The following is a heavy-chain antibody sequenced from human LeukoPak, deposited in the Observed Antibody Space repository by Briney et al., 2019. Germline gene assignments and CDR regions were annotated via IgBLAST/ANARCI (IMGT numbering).Heavy chain of an antibody. CDR1: GYTFTTYD. D-gene: IGHD2-2*01. Sequence: ASVKVSCKASGYTFTTYDINWVRQATGQGLEWMGWMNPNSGNTGYAQKFQGRVTMTRNTSISTAYMELSSLRSEDTAVYYCARGGWDIVVVAFDPWGQGTLVTVSS. CDR3: ARGGWDIVVVAFDP. CDR2: MNPNSGNT. J-gene: IGHJ5*02. V-gene: IGHV1-8*01.